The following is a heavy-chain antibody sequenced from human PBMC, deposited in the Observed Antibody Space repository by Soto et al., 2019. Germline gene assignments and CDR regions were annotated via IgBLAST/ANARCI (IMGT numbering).Heavy chain of an antibody. CDR1: GGSLSNYG. CDR3: ARGDATKIVVTTYYAMDV. Sequence: QVQLVQSGAEVKKPGSSVKVSCKASGGSLSNYGISWVRQAPGQGFEWMGAIIPVFGTPNYAQKFQDRVTITADESTTTVYMDVRSLTSEDTAVYYCARGDATKIVVTTYYAMDVWGQGTTVTVSS. D-gene: IGHD3-22*01. CDR2: IIPVFGTP. J-gene: IGHJ6*02. V-gene: IGHV1-69*12.